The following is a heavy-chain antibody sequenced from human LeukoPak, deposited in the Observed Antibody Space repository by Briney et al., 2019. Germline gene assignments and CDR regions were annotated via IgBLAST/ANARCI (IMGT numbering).Heavy chain of an antibody. V-gene: IGHV4-59*01. J-gene: IGHJ4*02. CDR2: IHYSGST. D-gene: IGHD1-26*01. Sequence: PSETLSLTCTVSGISITTYYWSWLRQPPGKGLEWIGLIHYSGSTTYNPSLKSRVTISIDTSKNQFSLHLSSVTAADTAVYYCARDIREVGDSHYFDYWGQGILVTVTS. CDR3: ARDIREVGDSHYFDY. CDR1: GISITTYY.